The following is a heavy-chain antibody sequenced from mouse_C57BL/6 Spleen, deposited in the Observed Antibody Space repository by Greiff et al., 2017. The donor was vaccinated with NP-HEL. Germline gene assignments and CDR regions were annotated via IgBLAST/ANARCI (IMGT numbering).Heavy chain of an antibody. Sequence: EVMLVESGPGLAKPSQTLSLTCSVTGYSITSDYWNWIRKFPGNKLEYMGYISYSGSTYYNPSLKSRISITRDTSKNQYYLQLNSVTTEDTATYYCARYRYSNYEYFDVWGTGTTVTVSS. V-gene: IGHV3-8*01. CDR2: ISYSGST. CDR1: GYSITSDY. D-gene: IGHD2-5*01. J-gene: IGHJ1*03. CDR3: ARYRYSNYEYFDV.